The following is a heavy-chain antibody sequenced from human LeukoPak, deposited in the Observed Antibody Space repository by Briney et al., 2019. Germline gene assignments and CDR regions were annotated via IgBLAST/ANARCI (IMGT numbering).Heavy chain of an antibody. CDR1: GGTFSSYA. CDR2: IIPIFGTA. J-gene: IGHJ3*02. D-gene: IGHD1-26*01. V-gene: IGHV1-69*01. CDR3: ARGLPNDLVGANDAFDI. Sequence: SVKVSCKASGGTFSSYAISWVRQAPGQGLEWMGGIIPIFGTANYAQKFQGRVTITADESTSTAYMELSSLRSEDTAVYYCARGLPNDLVGANDAFDIWGQGTMVTVSS.